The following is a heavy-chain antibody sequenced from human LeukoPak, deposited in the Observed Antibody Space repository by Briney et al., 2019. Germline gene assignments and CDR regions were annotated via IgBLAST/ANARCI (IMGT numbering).Heavy chain of an antibody. D-gene: IGHD6-6*01. CDR2: IRYDGSNK. Sequence: GGSLRLSCAASGFIVGSFAVAWVRHAPGKGLEWVAFIRYDGSNKYYADSVKGRFTISRDNSKNTLYLQMNSLRAEDTAVYYCARGSSNVAARNNWIDPWGQGTLVTVSS. CDR1: GFIVGSFA. CDR3: ARGSSNVAARNNWIDP. J-gene: IGHJ5*02. V-gene: IGHV3-30*02.